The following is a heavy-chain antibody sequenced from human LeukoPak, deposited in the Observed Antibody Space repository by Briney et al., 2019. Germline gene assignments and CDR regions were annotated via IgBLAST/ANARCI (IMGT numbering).Heavy chain of an antibody. CDR1: GYTFTNYD. CDR2: MNPNSGSA. D-gene: IGHD1-1*01. CDR3: ARDIAGATLGGWFDP. J-gene: IGHJ5*02. V-gene: IGHV1-8*03. Sequence: ASVKVSCKASGYTFTNYDINRVRQAAGQGLEWMGWMNPNSGSAAYAQKFQGRVTITRNTSITTAYMDLSSLTSEDTAVYYCARDIAGATLGGWFDPWGQGTLVTASS.